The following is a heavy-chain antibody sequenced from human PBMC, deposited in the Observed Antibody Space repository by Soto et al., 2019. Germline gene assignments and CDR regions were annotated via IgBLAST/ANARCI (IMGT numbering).Heavy chain of an antibody. CDR1: GYTFTSYY. CDR3: ARTTQRGGSVDY. Sequence: QVQLVQSGAEVKKPGAAVKVSCKASGYTFTSYYMHWVRQAPGQGLEWMGIINPSGGSTSYAQKFQGRVTMTRDTSTSTVYMELSSLRSEDTAVYYCARTTQRGGSVDYWGQVTLVTVSS. J-gene: IGHJ4*02. V-gene: IGHV1-46*01. D-gene: IGHD3-10*01. CDR2: INPSGGST.